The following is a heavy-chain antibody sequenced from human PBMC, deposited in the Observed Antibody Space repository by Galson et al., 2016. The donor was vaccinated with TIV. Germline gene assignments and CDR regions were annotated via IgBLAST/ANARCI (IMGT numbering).Heavy chain of an antibody. CDR3: ARDDTSIRGTNAFDL. V-gene: IGHV4-4*09. J-gene: IGHJ3*01. D-gene: IGHD3-16*01. Sequence: ETLSLTCTVSGGSIGSHYWSWIRQPPGKGPEWIAYISAGGLSNYNSYLKSRVSISVDTSMSQISLKVTSVTAADTAVYYCARDDTSIRGTNAFDLWGQGTMVTVSS. CDR1: GGSIGSHY. CDR2: ISAGGLS.